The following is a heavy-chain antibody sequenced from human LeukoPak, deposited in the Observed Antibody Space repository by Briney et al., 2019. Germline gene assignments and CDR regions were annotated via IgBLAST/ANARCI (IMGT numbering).Heavy chain of an antibody. V-gene: IGHV1-3*01. D-gene: IGHD2-15*01. CDR2: INSGNGNT. CDR3: AREWLSSGDSHYSH. Sequence: ASVKVSCTASGYTFTNYAIHWVRQAPGQRLEWMGWINSGNGNTRYSQEFQGRVAITRDTSASTAYMELSSLRSDDTAVYYCAREWLSSGDSHYSHWGQGTLVTVSS. J-gene: IGHJ4*02. CDR1: GYTFTNYA.